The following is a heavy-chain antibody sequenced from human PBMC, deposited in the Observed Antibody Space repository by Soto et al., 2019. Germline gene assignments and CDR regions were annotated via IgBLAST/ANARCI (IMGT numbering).Heavy chain of an antibody. CDR3: ARDSFVAAAGTGYWFDP. D-gene: IGHD6-13*01. CDR1: GFPFSSYS. CDR2: ISSSSSYT. Sequence: PGGSLRLSCAASGFPFSSYSMNWVRQAPGKGLEWVSYISSSSSYTYYADSVKGRFTISRDNAKNSLYLQMNSLRAEDTAVYYCARDSFVAAAGTGYWFDPWGQGTLVTVSS. J-gene: IGHJ5*02. V-gene: IGHV3-21*05.